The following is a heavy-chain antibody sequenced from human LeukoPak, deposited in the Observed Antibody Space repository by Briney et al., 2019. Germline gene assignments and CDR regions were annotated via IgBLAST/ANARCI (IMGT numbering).Heavy chain of an antibody. CDR1: GVTFRGNW. Sequence: GGSLRLSCAASGVTFRGNWMSWVRQAPGKGLEWVANIREDGSEKYYVDSVKGRFTIFRDNAKKSLYLQMNSLRAEDTAVYYCARASYVASGFDPWGQGILVTVSS. V-gene: IGHV3-7*01. D-gene: IGHD6-13*01. CDR2: IREDGSEK. CDR3: ARASYVASGFDP. J-gene: IGHJ5*02.